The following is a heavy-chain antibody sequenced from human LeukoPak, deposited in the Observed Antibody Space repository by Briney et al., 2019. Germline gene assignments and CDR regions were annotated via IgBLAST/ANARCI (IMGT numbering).Heavy chain of an antibody. Sequence: ASVKVSCEASGYTFTGYYMHWVRQAPGQGLEWMGRINPNSGGTNYAQKFQGRVTMTRDTSISTAYMELSRLRSDDTAVYYCARDRRGIAVAGPGWFDPWGQGTLVTVSS. D-gene: IGHD6-19*01. V-gene: IGHV1-2*06. J-gene: IGHJ5*02. CDR1: GYTFTGYY. CDR3: ARDRRGIAVAGPGWFDP. CDR2: INPNSGGT.